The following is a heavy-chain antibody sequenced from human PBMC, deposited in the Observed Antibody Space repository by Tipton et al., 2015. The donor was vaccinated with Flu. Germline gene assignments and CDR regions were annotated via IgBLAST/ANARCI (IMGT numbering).Heavy chain of an antibody. J-gene: IGHJ4*02. V-gene: IGHV4-38-2*01. CDR2: IYHSGTT. Sequence: TLSLTCSVSGYSIRSAYYWGWVRRPPGKGLEWIGTIYHSGTTYYNPSLKSRLTISVDTSKNQFCLRLSSVTAADTAVYYCARHTGDSVRGVIDYWGQGTLVTVSS. CDR1: GYSIRSAYY. D-gene: IGHD3-10*02. CDR3: ARHTGDSVRGVIDY.